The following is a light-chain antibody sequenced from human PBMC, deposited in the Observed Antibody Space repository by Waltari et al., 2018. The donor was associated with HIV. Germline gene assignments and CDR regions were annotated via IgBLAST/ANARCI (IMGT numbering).Light chain of an antibody. CDR2: FNS. CDR3: QVWDSTNHHVV. J-gene: IGLJ3*02. V-gene: IGLV3-21*04. CDR1: NLASTS. Sequence: SYVLTQPPSVSVAPGAAATISCGGWNLASTSVHWYRQHPGQAPVLVIRFNSDRPSGIPDRFSGSTSGNTATLTISRVEVGDEADYYCQVWDSTNHHVVFGGGTELTVL.